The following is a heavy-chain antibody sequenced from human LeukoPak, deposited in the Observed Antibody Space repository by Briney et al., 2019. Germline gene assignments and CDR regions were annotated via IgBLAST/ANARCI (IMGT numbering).Heavy chain of an antibody. J-gene: IGHJ4*02. V-gene: IGHV1-8*01. CDR1: GYTFTSYH. D-gene: IGHD3-10*01. CDR3: AREEYYYGSGSYYNGRSGFDY. Sequence: ASVKVSCKASGYTFTSYHINWVRQATGQGLEWMGWMNPNSGNTGYAQKFQGRVTMTRDTSTSTVYMELSSLRSEDTAVYYCAREEYYYGSGSYYNGRSGFDYWGQGTLVTVSS. CDR2: MNPNSGNT.